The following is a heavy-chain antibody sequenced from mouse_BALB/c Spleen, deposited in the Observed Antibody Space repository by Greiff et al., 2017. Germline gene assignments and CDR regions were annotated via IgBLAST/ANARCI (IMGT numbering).Heavy chain of an antibody. V-gene: IGHV14-3*02. CDR1: GFNIKDTY. CDR2: IDPANCNT. Sequence: EVQLQQSGAELVKPGASVKLSCTASGFNIKDTYMHWVKQRPEQGLEWIGRIDPANCNTKYDPKFQGKATITADTSSNTAYLQLSSLTSEDTAVYYCARSIYYGNSYWGQGTLVTVSA. CDR3: ARSIYYGNSY. D-gene: IGHD2-1*01. J-gene: IGHJ3*01.